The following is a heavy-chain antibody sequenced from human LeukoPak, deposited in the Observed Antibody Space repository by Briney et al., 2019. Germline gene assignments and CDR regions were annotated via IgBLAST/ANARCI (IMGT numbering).Heavy chain of an antibody. CDR3: AKDRVRGGSYYYHFDY. CDR2: ISGSGGST. Sequence: GGSLRLSCAASGFTFSSYAMSWVRQAPGKGLEWVSAISGSGGSTYYADSVKGRFTISRDNSKNTLYLQMNSLRAEDTAVYYCAKDRVRGGSYYYHFDYWGQGTLVTVSS. V-gene: IGHV3-23*01. D-gene: IGHD1-26*01. J-gene: IGHJ4*02. CDR1: GFTFSSYA.